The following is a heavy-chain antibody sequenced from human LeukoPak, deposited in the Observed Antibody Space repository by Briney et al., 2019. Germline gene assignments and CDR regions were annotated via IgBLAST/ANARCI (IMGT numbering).Heavy chain of an antibody. CDR1: GYTFTGHY. V-gene: IGHV1-2*02. CDR3: ARALRYDDSSGYYAY. CDR2: VNPKSGVT. J-gene: IGHJ4*02. Sequence: GASVKVSCKASGYTFTGHYMHWVRQAPGQGPEWMGWVNPKSGVTNYAQTLQGRVTMTRDTSISMVYVELSRLTTDDTAVYFCARALRYDDSSGYYAYWGQGTLVTVSS. D-gene: IGHD3-22*01.